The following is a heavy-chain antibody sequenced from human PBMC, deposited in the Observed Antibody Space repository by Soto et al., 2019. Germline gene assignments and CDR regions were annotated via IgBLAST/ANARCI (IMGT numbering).Heavy chain of an antibody. CDR2: IYPGDSDT. V-gene: IGHV5-51*01. CDR1: GYSFTSYW. J-gene: IGHJ5*02. D-gene: IGHD3-3*01. CDR3: ARQIPRGYYDFWSGYGYNWFDP. Sequence: RGESLKISCKGSGYSFTSYWIGWVRQMPGKGLEWMGIIYPGDSDTRYSPSFQGQVTISADKSISTAYLQWSSLKASDTAMYYCARQIPRGYYDFWSGYGYNWFDPWGQGTLVTVSS.